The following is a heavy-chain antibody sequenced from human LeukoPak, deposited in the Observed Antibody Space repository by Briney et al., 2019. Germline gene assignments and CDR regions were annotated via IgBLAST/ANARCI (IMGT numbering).Heavy chain of an antibody. Sequence: PGGSLRLSCAASGFTFSSYAMSWVRQAPGKGLEWFSGILDSGYSTYYANSVKGRFTISRDNSNNTLYLQMNSLRAEDTAVYYCAKLGGHPLHNYYVGVWGKGTTVAVSS. V-gene: IGHV3-23*01. CDR3: AKLGGHPLHNYYVGV. CDR2: ILDSGYST. D-gene: IGHD3-16*01. J-gene: IGHJ6*03. CDR1: GFTFSSYA.